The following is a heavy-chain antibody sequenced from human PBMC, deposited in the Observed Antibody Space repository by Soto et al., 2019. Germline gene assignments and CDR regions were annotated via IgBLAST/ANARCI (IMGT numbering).Heavy chain of an antibody. D-gene: IGHD6-25*01. V-gene: IGHV4-39*01. J-gene: IGHJ4*02. CDR2: IYYSGST. CDR3: ARLRQRQLYYFDY. Sequence: SETLSLTCTVSGDSISSSSYYWGWIRQPPGKGLEWIGSIYYSGSTYYNPSLKSRVTISVDTSKNQFSLKLSSVTAADTAVYYCARLRQRQLYYFDYWGQGTLVTVSS. CDR1: GDSISSSSYY.